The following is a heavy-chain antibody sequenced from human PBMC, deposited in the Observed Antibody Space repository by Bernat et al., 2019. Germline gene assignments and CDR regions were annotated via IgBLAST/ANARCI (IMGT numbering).Heavy chain of an antibody. D-gene: IGHD2-15*01. Sequence: QVQLVESGGGVVQPGRSLRLSCAASGFTFSNYGMHWVRQAPGEGLEWVAVIWYDATNKYYAESVKGRFTISRDNSKSTLYLQVNSLRAEDTAVYYCARDKGYCSGVGCYSFGALDIWGQGTMVTVSS. J-gene: IGHJ3*02. CDR3: ARDKGYCSGVGCYSFGALDI. CDR1: GFTFSNYG. CDR2: IWYDATNK. V-gene: IGHV3-33*01.